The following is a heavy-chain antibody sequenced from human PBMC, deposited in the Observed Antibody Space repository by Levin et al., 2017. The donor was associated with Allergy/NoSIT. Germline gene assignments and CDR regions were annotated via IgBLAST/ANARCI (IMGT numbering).Heavy chain of an antibody. CDR2: IYYSGST. CDR1: GGSISSYY. CDR3: ARERAAKGGPADAFDI. J-gene: IGHJ3*02. V-gene: IGHV4-59*01. Sequence: SQTLSLTCTVSGGSISSYYWSWIRQPPGKGLEWIGYIYYSGSTNYNPSLKSRVTISVDTSKNQFSLKLSSVTAADTAVYYCARERAAKGGPADAFDIWGQGTMVTVSS. D-gene: IGHD2-15*01.